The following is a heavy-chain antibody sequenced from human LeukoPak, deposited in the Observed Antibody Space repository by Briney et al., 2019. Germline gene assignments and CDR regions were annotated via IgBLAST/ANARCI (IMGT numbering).Heavy chain of an antibody. D-gene: IGHD6-13*01. Sequence: GGSLRLSCAASGFTFDAHAMHWVRQVPGKGLEWISGITSDGKHTRYADAVKDRFTISRDNSKNTLYLQMNSLRAEDTAVYYCAKDSSSWYGPPYYYYYMDVWGKGTTVTVSS. J-gene: IGHJ6*03. CDR1: GFTFDAHA. V-gene: IGHV3-9*01. CDR2: ITSDGKHT. CDR3: AKDSSSWYGPPYYYYYMDV.